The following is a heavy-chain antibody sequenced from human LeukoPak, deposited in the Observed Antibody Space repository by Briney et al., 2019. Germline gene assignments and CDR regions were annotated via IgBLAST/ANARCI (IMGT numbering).Heavy chain of an antibody. D-gene: IGHD6-19*01. CDR3: ARMKLLGGSGWPQGDYYGMDV. CDR1: GFSLSTSGMC. J-gene: IGHJ6*02. V-gene: IGHV2-70*11. Sequence: SGPALVKPTQTLTLTCTFSGFSLSTSGMCVSWIRQPPGKALEWLARIDWDDDKYYSTSLKTRLTISKDTSKNQVVLTMTNMDPVDTATYYCARMKLLGGSGWPQGDYYGMDVWGQGTTVTVSS. CDR2: IDWDDDK.